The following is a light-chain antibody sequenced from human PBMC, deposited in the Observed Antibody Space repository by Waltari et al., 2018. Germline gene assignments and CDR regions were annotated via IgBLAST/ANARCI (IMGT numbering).Light chain of an antibody. CDR2: GAS. CDR1: QSVRSSY. J-gene: IGKJ5*01. V-gene: IGKV3-20*01. CDR3: QQYGTLIT. Sequence: EIVLTQSPGTLPLSPGERATLSCRASQSVRSSYLAWYQQKPGQAPRLLIYGASSRATGIPDRFSGSGSGTDFTLTISRLEPEDFAVYYCQQYGTLITFGQGTRLEIK.